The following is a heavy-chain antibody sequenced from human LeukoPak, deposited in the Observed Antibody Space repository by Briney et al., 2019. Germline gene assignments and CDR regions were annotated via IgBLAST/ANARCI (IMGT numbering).Heavy chain of an antibody. V-gene: IGHV3-64*01. Sequence: GGSLRLSCAASGFTFSNYAMHWVRQAPGKGLEYVSTIVSNGDSTYYANSVKGRFTISRDNSRTTLYLQVGSLRVEDMAVYYCARGVNYYDSNGYLFDYWGQGILVTVSS. CDR2: IVSNGDST. J-gene: IGHJ4*02. CDR1: GFTFSNYA. D-gene: IGHD3-22*01. CDR3: ARGVNYYDSNGYLFDY.